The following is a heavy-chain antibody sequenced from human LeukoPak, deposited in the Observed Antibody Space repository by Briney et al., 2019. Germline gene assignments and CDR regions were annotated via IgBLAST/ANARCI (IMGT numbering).Heavy chain of an antibody. J-gene: IGHJ5*02. CDR3: AREGMGTTFSAWFDP. Sequence: PGGSLRLSCAASGFTFSNYGMHWVRQAPAKGLEWVAVVSSDGSIDYYADSLRGRFTVSRDNSKNTMFLQFNTLRPEDTAVYYCAREGMGTTFSAWFDPWGQGTLVTVSS. CDR1: GFTFSNYG. V-gene: IGHV3-30*03. D-gene: IGHD1-7*01. CDR2: VSSDGSID.